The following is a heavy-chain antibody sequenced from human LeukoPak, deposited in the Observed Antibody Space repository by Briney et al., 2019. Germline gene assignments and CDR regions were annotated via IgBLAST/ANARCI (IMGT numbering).Heavy chain of an antibody. V-gene: IGHV3-21*01. J-gene: IGHJ4*02. CDR3: ARGEGSWYPSIIDY. CDR2: ISSSSSHI. Sequence: GGSLRLSCAASGFTFRSYSMNWVRQAPGKGLEWVSSISSSSSHIYYADSVKGRFTISRDNAKNTLYLQMNSLRADDTAVYYCARGEGSWYPSIIDYWGQGTLVTVSS. D-gene: IGHD6-13*01. CDR1: GFTFRSYS.